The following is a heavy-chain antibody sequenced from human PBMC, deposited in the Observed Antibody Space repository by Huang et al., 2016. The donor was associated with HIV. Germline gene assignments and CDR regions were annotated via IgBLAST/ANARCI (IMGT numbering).Heavy chain of an antibody. V-gene: IGHV4-39*01. CDR3: ASGEYGKNAYDI. J-gene: IGHJ3*02. D-gene: IGHD2-2*01. CDR1: GGSITSSNHY. CDR2: FYYSGDA. Sequence: QLHLQQSGPGLVRPSETLSLICTVSGGSITSSNHYWGWIRQTPGKGLEWIGNFYYSGDAYYTPSLKNRVSRSIDTSKGQFSLRLSSVIATDTAVYYCASGEYGKNAYDIWGQGTVVTVSA.